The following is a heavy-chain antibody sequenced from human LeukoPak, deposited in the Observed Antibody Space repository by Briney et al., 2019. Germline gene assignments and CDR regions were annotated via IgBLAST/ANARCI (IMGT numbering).Heavy chain of an antibody. CDR2: ISGSGGST. Sequence: GGSLRLSCAASGFTFSSYGMSWVRQAPGKGLEWVSAISGSGGSTYYADSVKGRFTISRDNSKNTLYLQMNSLRAEDTAVYYCAKLGQLWLLSYFDYWGQGTLVTVSS. V-gene: IGHV3-23*01. D-gene: IGHD5-18*01. J-gene: IGHJ4*02. CDR3: AKLGQLWLLSYFDY. CDR1: GFTFSSYG.